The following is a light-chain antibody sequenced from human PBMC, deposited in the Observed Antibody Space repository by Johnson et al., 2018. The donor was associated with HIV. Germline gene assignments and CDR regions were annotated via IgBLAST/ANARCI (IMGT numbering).Light chain of an antibody. Sequence: QPVLTQPPSVSAAPGQKVTISCSGSSSNIGNNYVSWYQQVPGAAPKLLIYDNNRRPSGIPDRFSGSKSGATATLGITGLQTGDEADYYCGTWDSSLSAYVFGTGIKVTVL. V-gene: IGLV1-51*01. CDR2: DNN. J-gene: IGLJ1*01. CDR1: SSNIGNNY. CDR3: GTWDSSLSAYV.